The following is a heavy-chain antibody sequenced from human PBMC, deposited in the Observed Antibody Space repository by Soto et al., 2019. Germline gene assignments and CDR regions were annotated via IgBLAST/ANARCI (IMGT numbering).Heavy chain of an antibody. J-gene: IGHJ5*02. D-gene: IGHD3-22*01. CDR1: GYTFTSYD. Sequence: QVQLVQSGAEVKKPGASVKVSCKASGYTFTSYDINWVRQATGQGLEWMGWMNPNSGNTGYAQKFQGRDTMTRNTSISTAYMELSSLRSEETAVYYCARIVGRMIATGWFDPWGQGTLVTVSS. V-gene: IGHV1-8*01. CDR3: ARIVGRMIATGWFDP. CDR2: MNPNSGNT.